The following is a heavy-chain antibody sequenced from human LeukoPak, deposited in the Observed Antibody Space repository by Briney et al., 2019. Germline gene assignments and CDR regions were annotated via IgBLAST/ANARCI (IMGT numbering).Heavy chain of an antibody. J-gene: IGHJ5*02. CDR2: IIPICGTA. CDR3: ARVAGQLANWFDP. CDR1: GGTFSSYA. D-gene: IGHD6-13*01. Sequence: ASVKVSCKASGGTFSSYAISWVRQAPGQGLEWMGRIIPICGTANYAQKFQGRVTITTDESTSTAYMELSSLRSEDTAVYYCARVAGQLANWFDPWGQGTLVTVSS. V-gene: IGHV1-69*05.